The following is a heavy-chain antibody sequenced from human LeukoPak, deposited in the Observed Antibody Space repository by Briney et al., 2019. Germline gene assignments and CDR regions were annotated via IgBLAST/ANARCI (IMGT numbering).Heavy chain of an antibody. CDR2: ISTSSNNK. V-gene: IGHV3-48*02. D-gene: IGHD2-2*01. CDR1: GFTFSSYE. J-gene: IGHJ4*02. CDR3: ARGSCSSTSCYGGVFDY. Sequence: PGGSLRLSCAASGFTFSSYEMNWVRQAPGKGLEWVSHISTSSNNKYYADSVKGRFTISRDDAKKSLYLQMNSLRDEDTAVYYCARGSCSSTSCYGGVFDYWGQGTLVTVSS.